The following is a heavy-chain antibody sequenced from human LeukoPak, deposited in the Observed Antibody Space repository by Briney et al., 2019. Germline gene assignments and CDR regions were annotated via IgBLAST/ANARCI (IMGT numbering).Heavy chain of an antibody. Sequence: GGSLRLSCAASGFTFSSYWMSWVRQAPGKGLEWVSSISSRSSDIYYADSVKGRFTISRDDAKNSVYLQMNSLRAEDTAVYYCARGSAMVGNRDFDYWGQGTLVTVSS. CDR1: GFTFSSYW. J-gene: IGHJ4*02. CDR3: ARGSAMVGNRDFDY. D-gene: IGHD5-18*01. CDR2: ISSRSSDI. V-gene: IGHV3-21*01.